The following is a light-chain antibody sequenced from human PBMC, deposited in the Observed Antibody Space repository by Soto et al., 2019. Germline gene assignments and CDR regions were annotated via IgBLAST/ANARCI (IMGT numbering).Light chain of an antibody. J-gene: IGKJ1*01. Sequence: EIVLTHSPATRSLSPGERATLSCRASPSVTNFLAWYQQKPGQAPRLLIYGASSRATGIPDRFSGSGSGTDFTLTISSLQPEDVAVYYCQQYNNWPRTFGEGTKVDIK. V-gene: IGKV3D-15*01. CDR1: PSVTNF. CDR3: QQYNNWPRT. CDR2: GAS.